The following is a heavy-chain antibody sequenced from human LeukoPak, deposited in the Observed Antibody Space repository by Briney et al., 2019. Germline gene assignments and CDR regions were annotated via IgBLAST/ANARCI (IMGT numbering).Heavy chain of an antibody. CDR3: AGGGGFTMTGPDAFDI. J-gene: IGHJ3*02. CDR2: IYYSGST. V-gene: IGHV4-31*03. CDR1: GGSISSGGYY. D-gene: IGHD3-22*01. Sequence: PSQALSLTCTVSGGSISSGGYYWSWIRQHPGKGLEWIGYIYYSGSTYYNPSLKSRVTISVDTSKNQFSLKLSSVTAADTAVYYCAGGGGFTMTGPDAFDIWGQGTMVTVSS.